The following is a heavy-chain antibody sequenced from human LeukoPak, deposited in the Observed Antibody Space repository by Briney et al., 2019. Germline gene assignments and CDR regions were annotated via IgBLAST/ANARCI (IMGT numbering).Heavy chain of an antibody. D-gene: IGHD6-13*01. Sequence: SVKVSCKASGGTFSSYAISWVRQAPGQGLEWMGGIIPIFGTANYAQQFQGRVTITTDESTSTAYMELSSLRSEDTAVYYCASGNRRMGSSDGFDPWGQGTLVTVSS. CDR3: ASGNRRMGSSDGFDP. CDR1: GGTFSSYA. CDR2: IIPIFGTA. V-gene: IGHV1-69*05. J-gene: IGHJ5*02.